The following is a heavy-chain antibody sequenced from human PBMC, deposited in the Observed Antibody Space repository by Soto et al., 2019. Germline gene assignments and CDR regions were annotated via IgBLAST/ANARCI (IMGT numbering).Heavy chain of an antibody. Sequence: QVQLQESGPGLVKPSETLSLTCTVSGGSVSSGSYFWRWIRQPPRKGLEWIVYIYYSGSTNYNPSLKSRVTISVDTSKNQFALKLSSVTAADTAVDYCARDYSSSSNYYYYYGMDVWGQGTTVTVSS. V-gene: IGHV4-61*01. CDR1: GGSVSSGSYF. CDR3: ARDYSSSSNYYYYYGMDV. D-gene: IGHD6-6*01. CDR2: IYYSGST. J-gene: IGHJ6*02.